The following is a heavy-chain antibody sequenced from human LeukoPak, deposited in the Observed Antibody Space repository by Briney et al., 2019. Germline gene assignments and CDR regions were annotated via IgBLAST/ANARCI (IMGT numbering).Heavy chain of an antibody. D-gene: IGHD3-16*01. Sequence: GGSLRLSCAASGFTFSSYAMSWVRQAPGKGLEWVSAISGSGGSTYYADSVKGRFTISRDNSKNTLYLQMNSLRAEDTAVYYCAKDGGRYYYCYGMDVWGQGTTVTVSS. J-gene: IGHJ6*02. CDR1: GFTFSSYA. CDR3: AKDGGRYYYCYGMDV. CDR2: ISGSGGST. V-gene: IGHV3-23*01.